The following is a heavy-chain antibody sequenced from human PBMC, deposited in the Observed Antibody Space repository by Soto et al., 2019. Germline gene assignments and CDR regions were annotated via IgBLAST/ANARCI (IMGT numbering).Heavy chain of an antibody. J-gene: IGHJ3*02. CDR1: GFTFSSYG. CDR3: ARVKKSSDAFDI. V-gene: IGHV3-33*01. Sequence: QVQLVESGGGVVQPGRSLRLSCAASGFTFSSYGMHWVRQAPGKGLEWVAVIWYDGSNKYYADSVKGRFTISRDNSKNTLYLQMNSLRAEATAVYYCARVKKSSDAFDIWGQGTMVTVSS. CDR2: IWYDGSNK. D-gene: IGHD6-6*01.